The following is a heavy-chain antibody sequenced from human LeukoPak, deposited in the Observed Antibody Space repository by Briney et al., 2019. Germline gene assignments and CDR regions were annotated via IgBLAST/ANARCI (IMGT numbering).Heavy chain of an antibody. CDR2: IKQDGSEK. D-gene: IGHD3-3*01. J-gene: IGHJ4*02. CDR3: AREDYDFWSGYHGDFDY. Sequence: PGGSLRLSCAASGFTFSSYAMSWVRQAPGKGLEWVANIKQDGSEKYYVDSVKGRFTISRDNAKNSLYLQMNSLRAEDTAVYYCAREDYDFWSGYHGDFDYWGQGTLVTVSS. CDR1: GFTFSSYA. V-gene: IGHV3-7*01.